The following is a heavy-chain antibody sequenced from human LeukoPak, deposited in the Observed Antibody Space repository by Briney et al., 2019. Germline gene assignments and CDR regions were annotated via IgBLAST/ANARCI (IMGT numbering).Heavy chain of an antibody. V-gene: IGHV4-39*01. J-gene: IGHJ6*02. Sequence: PSETLSLTCTVSGGSISSSGYYWGWIRQPPGKGLEWIGSISSGGSTHYIPSLKSRVTISVDTPKNQFSLKLSSVTAADTAVYYCARGSYPIAARRYYYYGMDVWGQGTTVTVSS. CDR3: ARGSYPIAARRYYYYGMDV. CDR2: ISSGGST. D-gene: IGHD6-13*01. CDR1: GGSISSSGYY.